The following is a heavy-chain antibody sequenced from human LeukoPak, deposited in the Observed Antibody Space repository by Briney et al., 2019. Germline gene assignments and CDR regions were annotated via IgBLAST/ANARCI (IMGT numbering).Heavy chain of an antibody. CDR3: ARARRAAINEYYYYYMDV. Sequence: PSETLSLTCSVSGYSISSGYYWGWIRPPPGKGLEWIGYIYYSGSTNYNPSLKSRVTISVDTSKNQFSLKLSSVTAADTAVYYCARARRAAINEYYYYYMDVWGKGTTVTVSS. CDR2: IYYSGST. J-gene: IGHJ6*03. V-gene: IGHV4-38-2*02. CDR1: GYSISSGYY. D-gene: IGHD2-2*02.